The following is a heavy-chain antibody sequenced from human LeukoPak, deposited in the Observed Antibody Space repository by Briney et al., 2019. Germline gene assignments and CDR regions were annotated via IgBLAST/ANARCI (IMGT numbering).Heavy chain of an antibody. Sequence: SGGSLRLSCAASGFTFSSYSMIWVGQAPGKGLESVSYISSSGTTIHYADSVKGRFTISRDNAKNSLYLQMNSLRAEDTAVYYCATDILTGYYIDYWGQGTLVTVSS. V-gene: IGHV3-48*04. CDR3: ATDILTGYYIDY. CDR1: GFTFSSYS. J-gene: IGHJ4*02. D-gene: IGHD3-9*01. CDR2: ISSSGTTI.